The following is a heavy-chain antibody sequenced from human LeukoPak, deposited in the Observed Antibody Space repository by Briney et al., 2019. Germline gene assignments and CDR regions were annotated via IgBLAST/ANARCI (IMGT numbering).Heavy chain of an antibody. CDR2: MNPNSGNT. Sequence: ASVRVSCKASGYSFSNFDINWVRQATGQGLEWMGWMNPNSGNTGYAQKFQGRVTMTSDTSKSTAYMELSSLTSEDTAVYFCATYSGSSGRGVDPWAQGTLVTVSS. J-gene: IGHJ5*02. V-gene: IGHV1-8*01. CDR1: GYSFSNFD. D-gene: IGHD6-13*01. CDR3: ATYSGSSGRGVDP.